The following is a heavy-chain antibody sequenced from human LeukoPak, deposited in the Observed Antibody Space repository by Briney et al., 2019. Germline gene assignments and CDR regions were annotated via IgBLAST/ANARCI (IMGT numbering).Heavy chain of an antibody. V-gene: IGHV3-15*01. Sequence: GGSLRLSCAASGFTFSNAWMSWVRQAPGRGLEWVGRIKSKTDGGTTDYAAPVKGRFTISRDDSKNTLYLQMNSLKAEDTAVYYCTTEFSGSYFQVRYYFDYWGQGTRVTVSS. D-gene: IGHD1-26*01. CDR1: GFTFSNAW. CDR3: TTEFSGSYFQVRYYFDY. J-gene: IGHJ4*02. CDR2: IKSKTDGGTT.